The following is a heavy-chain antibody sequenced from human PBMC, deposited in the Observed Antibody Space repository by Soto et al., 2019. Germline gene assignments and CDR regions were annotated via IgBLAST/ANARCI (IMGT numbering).Heavy chain of an antibody. CDR3: AAGIVGATLGY. CDR2: ISAYNGNT. D-gene: IGHD1-26*01. J-gene: IGHJ4*02. Sequence: VASVKVSCKASGYTFTSYGISWVRQAPGQGLEWMGWISAYNGNTNYAQKLQGRVTMTTDTSTSTAYMKLRSLRSDDTAVYYCAAGIVGATLGYWGQGTLVTVSS. V-gene: IGHV1-18*01. CDR1: GYTFTSYG.